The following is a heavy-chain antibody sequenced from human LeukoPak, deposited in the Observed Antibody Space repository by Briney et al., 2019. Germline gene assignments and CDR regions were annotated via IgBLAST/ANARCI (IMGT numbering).Heavy chain of an antibody. D-gene: IGHD3-10*01. CDR1: GGSISSYY. V-gene: IGHV4-59*01. CDR2: IYYTGST. Sequence: SETLSLTCTVSGGSISSYYWSWIRQPPGKGLEWIGYIYYTGSTTYNPSLKSRVTISIDTSKNQFSLKLSSVTAADTAMYYCAREVYGSGFPYGMDVWGQGTTVTVSS. CDR3: AREVYGSGFPYGMDV. J-gene: IGHJ6*02.